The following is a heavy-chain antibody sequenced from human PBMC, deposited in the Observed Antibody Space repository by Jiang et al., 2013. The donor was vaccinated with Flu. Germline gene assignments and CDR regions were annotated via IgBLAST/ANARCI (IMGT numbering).Heavy chain of an antibody. J-gene: IGHJ6*02. Sequence: SVSSNSAAWNWIRQSPSRGLEWLGRTYYRSKWYNDYAVSVKSRITINPDTSKNQFSLQLNSVTPEDTAVYYCARDGSTYYYDSSIGPPDYYYYYGMDVWGQGTTVTVSS. V-gene: IGHV6-1*01. CDR2: TYYRSKWYN. D-gene: IGHD3-22*01. CDR1: SVSSNSAA. CDR3: ARDGSTYYYDSSIGPPDYYYYYGMDV.